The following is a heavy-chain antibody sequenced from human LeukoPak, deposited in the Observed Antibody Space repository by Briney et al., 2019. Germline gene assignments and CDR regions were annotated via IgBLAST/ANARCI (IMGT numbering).Heavy chain of an antibody. CDR2: IYYSGST. D-gene: IGHD4-11*01. CDR1: GGSISSGDYY. Sequence: SETLSLTCTVSGGSISSGDYYWSWIRQPPGKGLEWIGYIYYSGSTNYNPSLKSRVTISVDTSKNQFSLKLSSVTAADTAVYYCARDTSDYSLDYWGQGTLVTVSS. V-gene: IGHV4-61*08. J-gene: IGHJ4*02. CDR3: ARDTSDYSLDY.